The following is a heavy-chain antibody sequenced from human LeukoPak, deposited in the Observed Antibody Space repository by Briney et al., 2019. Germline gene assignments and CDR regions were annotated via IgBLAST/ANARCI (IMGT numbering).Heavy chain of an antibody. CDR3: TTGSINCGGDCYPSYYYYYGMDV. CDR2: IRGRDSGGTT. Sequence: PGRSRRLSCTVSGFTFGDYAMSWVRQAPGKGLEWVGFIRGRDSGGTTEYAASVKGRFTISREDSKNTLYLQMNSLKTEDTAVYYCTTGSINCGGDCYPSYYYYYGMDVWGQGTTVTVSS. J-gene: IGHJ6*02. CDR1: GFTFGDYA. D-gene: IGHD2-21*02. V-gene: IGHV3-49*04.